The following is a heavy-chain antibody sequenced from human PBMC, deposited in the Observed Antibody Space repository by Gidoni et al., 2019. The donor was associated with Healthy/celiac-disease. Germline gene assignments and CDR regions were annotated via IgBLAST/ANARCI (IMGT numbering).Heavy chain of an antibody. CDR3: ARTRGNVWFGGTYVSDY. Sequence: LEWIGYIYYSGSTYYNPSLKSRVTISVDTSKNQFSLKLSSVTAADTAVYYCARTRGNVWFGGTYVSDYWGQGTLVTVSS. CDR2: IYYSGST. V-gene: IGHV4-30-4*01. D-gene: IGHD3-10*01. J-gene: IGHJ4*02.